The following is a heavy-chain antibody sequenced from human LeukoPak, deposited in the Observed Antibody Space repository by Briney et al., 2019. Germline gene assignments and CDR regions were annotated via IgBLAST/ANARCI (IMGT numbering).Heavy chain of an antibody. CDR2: ISYSGNT. CDR3: ANSDTFYNVMSGP. V-gene: IGHV4-39*02. Sequence: PSETLSPTCTVSGGYITTNGYYWVWLRQSPGEALEWIGSISYSGNTFYNPSLKSRVTISVDTSKNHFSLTLTSVTAADTALYFCANSDTFYNVMSGPWGQGTLVTVSS. CDR1: GGYITTNGYY. J-gene: IGHJ5*02. D-gene: IGHD3-10*01.